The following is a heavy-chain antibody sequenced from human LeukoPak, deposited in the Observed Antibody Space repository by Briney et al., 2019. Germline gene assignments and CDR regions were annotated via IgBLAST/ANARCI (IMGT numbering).Heavy chain of an antibody. CDR2: IYYSGST. Sequence: SETLSLTCTVSGGSISSYYWSWIRQPPGKGLEWIGYIYYSGSTNYNPSLKSRVTISVDTSKNQFSLKLSSVTAADTAVYYCATKGELSSRAGTGATIAFDIWGQGTMVTVSS. CDR1: GGSISSYY. V-gene: IGHV4-59*01. J-gene: IGHJ3*02. CDR3: ATKGELSSRAGTGATIAFDI. D-gene: IGHD1-26*01.